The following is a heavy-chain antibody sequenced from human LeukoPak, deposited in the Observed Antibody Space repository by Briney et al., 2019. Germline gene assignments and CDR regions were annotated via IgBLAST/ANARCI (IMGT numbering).Heavy chain of an antibody. Sequence: GVSLRRSCAASGFNFASYGMLWLRPAPGKGRERVAFIRYDGSEPDHRDSVRGRFTISRDNAKNTLDLQMHRLTAADTALYDCVKGDKFWSGESTYFDYWGRGTLVTVSA. CDR2: IRYDGSEP. CDR1: GFNFASYG. CDR3: VKGDKFWSGESTYFDY. V-gene: IGHV3-30*02. J-gene: IGHJ4*02. D-gene: IGHD3-3*01.